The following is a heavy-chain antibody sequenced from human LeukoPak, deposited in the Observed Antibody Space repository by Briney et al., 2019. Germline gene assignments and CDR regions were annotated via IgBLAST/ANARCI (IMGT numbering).Heavy chain of an antibody. CDR2: ISGSGGST. Sequence: PGGSLRLSCAASGFTFSSYAMSWVRQAPGKGLEWVSAISGSGGSTYYADSVKGRFTISRDNSKNTLYLQMNSLRAEDTAVYYCAKDRRVVGATSAPIDYWGQGTLVTVSS. CDR1: GFTFSSYA. V-gene: IGHV3-23*01. J-gene: IGHJ4*02. D-gene: IGHD1-26*01. CDR3: AKDRRVVGATSAPIDY.